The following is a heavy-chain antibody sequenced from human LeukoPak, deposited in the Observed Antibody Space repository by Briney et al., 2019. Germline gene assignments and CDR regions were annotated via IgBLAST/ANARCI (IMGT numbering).Heavy chain of an antibody. CDR1: GFTFSGYW. CDR2: INNDGSYT. V-gene: IGHV3-74*01. CDR3: ARMGHDILVPSGMDV. J-gene: IGHJ6*02. D-gene: IGHD1-1*01. Sequence: GGSLRLSCAASGFTFSGYWMHWVRRAPGKGLVWVSRINNDGSYTSYADSVKGRFTISRDNAKNTLYVQMNSLRAEDTAVYYCARMGHDILVPSGMDVWGQGTTVTDSS.